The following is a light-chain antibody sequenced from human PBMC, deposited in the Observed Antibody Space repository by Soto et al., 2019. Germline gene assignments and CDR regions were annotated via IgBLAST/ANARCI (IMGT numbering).Light chain of an antibody. V-gene: IGKV3-11*01. J-gene: IGKJ1*01. CDR2: DAS. CDR1: QSVNSY. Sequence: EIVLTQSPATLSLSPGERATLSCRASQSVNSYLAWYQHKPGQSPRLLIYDASIRATGIPARFSGSGSGTDFTLTISSLEPEDFAVYYCHQYEDSPPWTFGQGTKVEIK. CDR3: HQYEDSPPWT.